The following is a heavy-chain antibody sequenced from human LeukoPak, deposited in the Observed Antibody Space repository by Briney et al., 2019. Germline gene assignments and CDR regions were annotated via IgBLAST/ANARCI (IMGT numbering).Heavy chain of an antibody. CDR3: ARGDDILTHFDY. D-gene: IGHD3-9*01. J-gene: IGHJ4*02. V-gene: IGHV1-69*05. CDR1: GATFTSYA. Sequence: VASVKLCCNASGATFTSYAISWVRQAPGQGLEWMGGIILIFGTANYAQKFQGRVTITTDESTSTAYMELSSLRSEDTAVYYCARGDDILTHFDYWGQGTLVTVSS. CDR2: IILIFGTA.